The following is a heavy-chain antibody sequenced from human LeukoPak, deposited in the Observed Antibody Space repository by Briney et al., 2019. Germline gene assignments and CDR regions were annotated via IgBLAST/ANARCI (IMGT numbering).Heavy chain of an antibody. J-gene: IGHJ5*02. D-gene: IGHD3-10*01. V-gene: IGHV3-23*01. CDR1: GFTFNSYG. CDR3: ARPLKYYYGSETYFWFDP. Sequence: GGSLRLSCAASGFTFNSYGMSWVRQTPGKGLEWVSAISGSGGSTYCADSVKGRFTISRDNFKNTLYLQMNSLRAEDAAVYYCARPLKYYYGSETYFWFDPWGQGTLVTVSS. CDR2: ISGSGGST.